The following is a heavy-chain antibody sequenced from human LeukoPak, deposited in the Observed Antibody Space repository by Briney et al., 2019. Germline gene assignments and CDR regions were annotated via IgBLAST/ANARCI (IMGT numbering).Heavy chain of an antibody. J-gene: IGHJ4*02. V-gene: IGHV1-46*01. D-gene: IGHD5-18*01. CDR2: INPSGGST. CDR1: GYTFTSYY. CDR3: ARARDVDTAMVTGFDY. Sequence: ASVKVSCKASGYTFTSYYMHWVRQAPGQGLEWMGIINPSGGSTSYAQKFQGRVTMTRDTSTNTVYMELSSLRSEDTAVYYCARARDVDTAMVTGFDYWGQGTLVTVSS.